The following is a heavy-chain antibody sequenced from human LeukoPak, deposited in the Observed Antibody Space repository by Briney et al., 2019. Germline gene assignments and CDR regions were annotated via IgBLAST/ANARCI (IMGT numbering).Heavy chain of an antibody. D-gene: IGHD7-27*01. CDR1: CVSVSDYY. V-gene: IGHV4-59*02. CDR2: IYYTGST. CDR3: ASRKLGNDY. J-gene: IGHJ4*02. Sequence: PSETLSVTCTISCVSVSDYYWSWIRQSPRKGLEWIGYIYYTGSTSYNPSLKSRVTISADTSKNEFSLKLNSVTAADTAVYYCASRKLGNDYWGQGTLVTVSS.